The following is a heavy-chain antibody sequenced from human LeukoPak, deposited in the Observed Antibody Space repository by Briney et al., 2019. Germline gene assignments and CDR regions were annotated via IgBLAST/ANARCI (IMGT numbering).Heavy chain of an antibody. D-gene: IGHD3-3*01. Sequence: ASVKVSCKASGYTFTGYYMHWVPQAPGQGLEWMGWINPNSGGTNYAQKFQGRVTMTRDTSISTAYMELSRLRSDDTAVYYSARVYTIFGVVIPNFDYWGQGTLVTVSS. CDR1: GYTFTGYY. J-gene: IGHJ4*02. CDR2: INPNSGGT. V-gene: IGHV1-2*02. CDR3: ARVYTIFGVVIPNFDY.